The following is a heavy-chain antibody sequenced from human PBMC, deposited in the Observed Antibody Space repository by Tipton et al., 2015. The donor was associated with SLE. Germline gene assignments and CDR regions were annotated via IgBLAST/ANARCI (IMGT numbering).Heavy chain of an antibody. CDR2: IYYSGST. Sequence: PGLVKPSETLSLTCTVSGGSINTKSHSWGWVRQPPGKGLEWIGHIYYSGSTYYNPSLRSRVTISADTSKNQFSLKLSSVTAADTAIYFCARDRHDFWGRDLSEEINWFDPWGQGTLVIVS. V-gene: IGHV4-39*07. CDR3: ARDRHDFWGRDLSEEINWFDP. CDR1: GGSINTKSHS. J-gene: IGHJ5*02. D-gene: IGHD3-3*01.